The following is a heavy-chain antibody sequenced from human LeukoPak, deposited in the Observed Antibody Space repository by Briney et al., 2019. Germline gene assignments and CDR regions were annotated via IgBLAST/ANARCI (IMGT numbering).Heavy chain of an antibody. D-gene: IGHD5-18*01. CDR2: ISYDGSNK. Sequence: PGGSLRLSCAASGFTFSSYAMHWVRQAPGKGLEWVAVISYDGSNKYYADSVKGRFTISRDNSKNTLYLQMNSLRAEDTAVYYCARDQRGCSYGCDDYWGQGTLVTVSS. CDR1: GFTFSSYA. J-gene: IGHJ4*02. CDR3: ARDQRGCSYGCDDY. V-gene: IGHV3-30*04.